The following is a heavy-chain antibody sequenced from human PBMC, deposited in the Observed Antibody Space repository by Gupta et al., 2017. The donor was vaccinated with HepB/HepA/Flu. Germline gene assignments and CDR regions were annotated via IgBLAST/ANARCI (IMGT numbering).Heavy chain of an antibody. J-gene: IGHJ5*02. V-gene: IGHV1-24*01. D-gene: IGHD4-17*01. CDR1: GYTLTELS. Sequence: QVQLVQSGAEVKKPGASVKVSCKVSGYTLTELSMHWVRQAPGKGLEWMGGFDPEDGETIYAQKFQGRVTMTEDTSTDTAYMELSSLRSEDTAVYYCATPRDYGDRDHNWFDPWGQGTLVTVSS. CDR3: ATPRDYGDRDHNWFDP. CDR2: FDPEDGET.